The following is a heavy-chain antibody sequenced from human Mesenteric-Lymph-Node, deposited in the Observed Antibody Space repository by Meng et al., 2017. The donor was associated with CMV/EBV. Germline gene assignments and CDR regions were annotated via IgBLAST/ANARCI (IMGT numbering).Heavy chain of an antibody. J-gene: IGHJ4*02. V-gene: IGHV3-23*03. Sequence: GESLKISCAASGFTFSSYAMSWVRQAPGKGLEWVSVIYSGGSSTYYADSVKGRFTISRDNAKNSLYLQMNSLRAEDTALYYCAKVGSGEGSYYFDYWGQGTLVTVSS. CDR1: GFTFSSYA. D-gene: IGHD3-10*01. CDR2: IYSGGSST. CDR3: AKVGSGEGSYYFDY.